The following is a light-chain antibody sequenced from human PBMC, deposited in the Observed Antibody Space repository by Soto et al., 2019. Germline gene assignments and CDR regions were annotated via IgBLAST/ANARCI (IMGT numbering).Light chain of an antibody. CDR1: QTISSW. Sequence: DIQMTQSPSTLSGSLGDRVTITCRASQTISSWLAWYQQKPGKAPKLLIYKASSLQSEVPSRLSGSGSGTEFTLTITSLQPDDFRVYYCQQYKSSSTFGQGTKVDIK. V-gene: IGKV1-5*03. CDR2: KAS. CDR3: QQYKSSST. J-gene: IGKJ1*01.